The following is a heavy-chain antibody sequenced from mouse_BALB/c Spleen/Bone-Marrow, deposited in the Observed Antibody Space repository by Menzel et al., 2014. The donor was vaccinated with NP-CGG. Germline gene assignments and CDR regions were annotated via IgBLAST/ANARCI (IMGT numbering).Heavy chain of an antibody. Sequence: EVKLVESGGGLVQPGGSRKLSCAASGFTFSSFGVHWVRQAPEKGLEWVAYISSGSSTIYYADTVKGRFTISRDDPKNTLFLQMTSLRSGDTAMYYCARGKYGYDYWGQGTTLTVSS. CDR2: ISSGSSTI. CDR3: ARGKYGYDY. D-gene: IGHD2-10*02. V-gene: IGHV5-17*02. J-gene: IGHJ2*01. CDR1: GFTFSSFG.